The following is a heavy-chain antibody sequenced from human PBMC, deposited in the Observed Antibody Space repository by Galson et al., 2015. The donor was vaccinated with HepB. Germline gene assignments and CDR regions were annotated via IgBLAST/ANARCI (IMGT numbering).Heavy chain of an antibody. J-gene: IGHJ4*02. V-gene: IGHV3-11*06. D-gene: IGHD2-21*01. CDR3: ARGWRIMKENVVPSSGFDY. Sequence: SLRLSCAASGFTFSDYFMIWIRQAPGKGLEWVSYISGSSSYTNYADSVKGRFTISRDNAKNSLYLQMNSLRAEDTAVYYCARGWRIMKENVVPSSGFDYWGQGILVTVSS. CDR1: GFTFSDYF. CDR2: ISGSSSYT.